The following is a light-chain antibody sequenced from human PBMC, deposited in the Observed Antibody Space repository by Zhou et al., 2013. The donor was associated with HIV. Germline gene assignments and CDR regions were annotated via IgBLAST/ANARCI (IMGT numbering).Light chain of an antibody. Sequence: DIQMTQSPSTLSASVGDRVTITCRASQSISSWLAWYQQKPGKAPKLLIYKASSLESGVPSRFSGSGSGTEFTLTISSLQPDDFATYYCQQLNSYLTFAEGPRWRSN. J-gene: IGKJ4*01. CDR1: QSISSW. CDR3: QQLNSYLT. V-gene: IGKV1-5*03. CDR2: KAS.